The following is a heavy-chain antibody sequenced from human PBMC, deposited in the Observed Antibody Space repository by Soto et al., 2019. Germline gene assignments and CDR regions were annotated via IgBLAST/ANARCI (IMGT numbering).Heavy chain of an antibody. Sequence: EVQLVESGGGLVQPGGSLRLSCEASGFTFSSNGMNWVRQAPGKGLEWVSFISIGSSTINYAYSVRGRFTISRDNAKHSLYLQMNSLRDEAPAVYYGSRDWGVYDSDIRTHIPHLDSWGQGTLVTVSS. CDR2: ISIGSSTI. V-gene: IGHV3-48*02. CDR1: GFTFSSNG. J-gene: IGHJ4*02. D-gene: IGHD3-22*01. CDR3: SRDWGVYDSDIRTHIPHLDS.